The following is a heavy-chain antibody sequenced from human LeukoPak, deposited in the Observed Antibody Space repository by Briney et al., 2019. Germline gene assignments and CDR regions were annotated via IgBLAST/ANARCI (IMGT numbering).Heavy chain of an antibody. J-gene: IGHJ4*02. Sequence: KPSETLSLTCTVSGGSIRSYYWSWIRQPPGKGLEWIGYIYYSGSTNYNPSLKSRVTISVDTSKNQFSLKLSSVTAADTAVYYCARERGSGWYDYWGQGTLVTVSS. CDR3: ARERGSGWYDY. CDR2: IYYSGST. D-gene: IGHD6-19*01. V-gene: IGHV4-59*01. CDR1: GGSIRSYY.